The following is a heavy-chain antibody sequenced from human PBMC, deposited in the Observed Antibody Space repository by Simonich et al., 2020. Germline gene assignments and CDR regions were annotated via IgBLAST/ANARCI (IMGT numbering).Heavy chain of an antibody. D-gene: IGHD3-3*01. CDR2: INHSGST. V-gene: IGHV4-34*01. Sequence: QVQLQQWGAGLLKPSETLSLTCAVYGGSFSGYYWNWIRQPPGKGLEWIGEINHSGSTNYNPSLKSRVTISVDTSKNQFSLKLSSVTAADTAVYYCARRGYYNFWSGYEYFQHWGQGTLVTVSS. J-gene: IGHJ1*01. CDR1: GGSFSGYY. CDR3: ARRGYYNFWSGYEYFQH.